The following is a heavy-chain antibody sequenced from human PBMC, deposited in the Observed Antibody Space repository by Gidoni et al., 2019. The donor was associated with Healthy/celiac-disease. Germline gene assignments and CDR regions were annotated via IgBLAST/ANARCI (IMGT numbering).Heavy chain of an antibody. CDR2: MNPNSGNT. CDR3: AFNPWFGELYQGNGFDP. D-gene: IGHD3-10*01. CDR1: GYTFTRYD. V-gene: IGHV1-8*01. J-gene: IGHJ5*02. Sequence: QVQLVQSGAEVKKPGASVKVSCKASGYTFTRYDINWVRQATGQGLEWMGWMNPNSGNTGYAQKFQGRVTMTRNTAISTAYMELSSLRSEDTAVYYCAFNPWFGELYQGNGFDPWGQGTLVTVSS.